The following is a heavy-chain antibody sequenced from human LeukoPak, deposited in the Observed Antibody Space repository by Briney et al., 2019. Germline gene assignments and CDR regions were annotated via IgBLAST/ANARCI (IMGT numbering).Heavy chain of an antibody. D-gene: IGHD3-10*01. V-gene: IGHV1-69*13. CDR2: IIPIFGTA. CDR3: AREGGLLSLDAFHI. Sequence: ASVKVCCKASGGTFSSYVISWVGQAPGQGLEWMGGIIPIFGTANYAQKFQGRVTITADESTSTAYMELSSLRSEDTAVYYCAREGGLLSLDAFHIWGQGTMVTVSS. CDR1: GGTFSSYV. J-gene: IGHJ3*02.